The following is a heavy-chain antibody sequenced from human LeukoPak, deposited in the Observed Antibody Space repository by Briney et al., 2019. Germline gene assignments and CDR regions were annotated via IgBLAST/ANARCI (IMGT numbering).Heavy chain of an antibody. Sequence: PGGSLRLSCAASGFTFSSHAMHWVRQAPGKGLEWVAVISYDGSNTYYADSVKGRFTISRDKSKNTLYLQMSSLRAEDTAVYYCAKDVRTIIAVAGTFDDWGQGTLVTVSS. J-gene: IGHJ4*02. CDR2: ISYDGSNT. CDR3: AKDVRTIIAVAGTFDD. CDR1: GFTFSSHA. D-gene: IGHD6-19*01. V-gene: IGHV3-30-3*01.